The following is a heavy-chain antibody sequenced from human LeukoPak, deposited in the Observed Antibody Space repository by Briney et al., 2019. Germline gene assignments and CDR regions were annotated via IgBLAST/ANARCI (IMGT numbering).Heavy chain of an antibody. D-gene: IGHD3-10*01. CDR3: AKGDVYYDY. CDR2: ISFSGGST. V-gene: IGHV3-23*01. CDR1: GFTFTNFE. J-gene: IGHJ4*02. Sequence: GGSLRLSCAASGFTFTNFEMNWVRQAPGKGLEWVSGISFSGGSTYYADSVKGRFTISRDNSKNTLYLQMNSLRAEDTAVYYCAKGDVYYDYWGQGTLVTVSS.